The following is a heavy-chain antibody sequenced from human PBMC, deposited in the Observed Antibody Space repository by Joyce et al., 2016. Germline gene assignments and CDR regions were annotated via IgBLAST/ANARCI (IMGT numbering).Heavy chain of an antibody. CDR2: MNPGDSDT. CDR3: ARDIDYRSGMDV. J-gene: IGHJ6*02. D-gene: IGHD4-11*01. V-gene: IGHV5-51*01. CDR1: EYTFSRYW. Sequence: EVQLVQSGPEMKKPGESLKISCKGFEYTFSRYWIAWVRRIPGKGLEWMGIMNPGDSDTRYSPSFQGQVTFSADKSINTAYLQWRSLRASDTAIYYCARDIDYRSGMDVWGQGTPVSVSS.